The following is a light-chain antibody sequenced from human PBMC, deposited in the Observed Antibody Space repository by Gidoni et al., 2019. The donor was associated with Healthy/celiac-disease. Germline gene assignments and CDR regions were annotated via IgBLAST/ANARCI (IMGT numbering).Light chain of an antibody. CDR1: QSVSSN. CDR2: GAS. J-gene: IGKJ2*01. CDR3: QQYNNWPPHT. Sequence: EIVMTQSPATLSVSPGERATLSCRASQSVSSNLAWYQQKPGQAPRPLIYGASTRATGIPARFSGSGSGTEFTLTISSLQSEDFAVYYCQQYNNWPPHTFGQXTKLEIK. V-gene: IGKV3-15*01.